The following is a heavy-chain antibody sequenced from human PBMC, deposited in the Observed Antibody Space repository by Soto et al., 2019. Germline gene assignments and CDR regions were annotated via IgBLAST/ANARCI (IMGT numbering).Heavy chain of an antibody. Sequence: AASVKVSCKASGYTFTGYYMHWVRQAPGQGLEWMGWINPNSGGTNYAQKFQGRITMTRDTSISTAYMELSRLRSDDTAVYYCARGFYDFWSGYWPDWFDPWGQGTLVTVSS. CDR3: ARGFYDFWSGYWPDWFDP. J-gene: IGHJ5*02. CDR2: INPNSGGT. CDR1: GYTFTGYY. V-gene: IGHV1-2*02. D-gene: IGHD3-3*01.